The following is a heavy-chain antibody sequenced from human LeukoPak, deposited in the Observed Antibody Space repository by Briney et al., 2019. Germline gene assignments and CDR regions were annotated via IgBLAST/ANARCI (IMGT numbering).Heavy chain of an antibody. CDR3: ARESKLITMVRGVFDY. D-gene: IGHD3-10*01. J-gene: IGHJ4*02. Sequence: SETLSLTCSVSGGSISDTSYFWGWIRQPPGKGLEWIGSIYFSGRTYYNPSLESRVIVSVDTSKNQFSLQLTSVTAADTAMYYCARESKLITMVRGVFDYWGQGTLVTVSS. CDR2: IYFSGRT. V-gene: IGHV4-39*07. CDR1: GGSISDTSYF.